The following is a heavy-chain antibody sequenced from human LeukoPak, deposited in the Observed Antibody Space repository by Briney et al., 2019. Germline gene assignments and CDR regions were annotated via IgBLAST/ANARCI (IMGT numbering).Heavy chain of an antibody. J-gene: IGHJ3*02. V-gene: IGHV4-59*01. CDR2: IYYSGST. CDR3: GRYLKPSALSAFDI. CDR1: GGSISNYY. D-gene: IGHD2-2*01. Sequence: SGSLSLTCTVSGGSISNYYWSWIRQPPGKGREWVGYIYYSGSTTYNPSLKSRVTISVDTSKNQFSLKLSSVTAADTAVYYCGRYLKPSALSAFDIWGQGTMVTVSS.